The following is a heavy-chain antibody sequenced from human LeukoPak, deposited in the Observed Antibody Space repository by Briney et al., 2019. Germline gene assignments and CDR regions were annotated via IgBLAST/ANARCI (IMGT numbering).Heavy chain of an antibody. CDR1: GGSISSYY. CDR2: IYYSGST. CDR3: ARHSGPYSSSSSYGY. J-gene: IGHJ4*02. V-gene: IGHV4-59*08. Sequence: SETLSLTCTVSGGSISSYYWSWLRQPPGKGLEWIGYIYYSGSTNYNPSLKSRVTISVDTSKRQFSLKLSSVTAADTAVYYCARHSGPYSSSSSYGYWGQGTLVIVSS. D-gene: IGHD6-6*01.